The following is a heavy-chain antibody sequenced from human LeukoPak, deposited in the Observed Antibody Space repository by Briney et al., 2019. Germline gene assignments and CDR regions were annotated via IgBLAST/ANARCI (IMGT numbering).Heavy chain of an antibody. D-gene: IGHD4-17*01. CDR3: ARVLGTTGYYYYGMDV. CDR2: ISAYNGNT. Sequence: GASVKVSCKASGYTFTSYGISWVRQAPGQGLEWMGWISAYNGNTNYAQKLQGRVTMTTDTSTSTAYMELRSLRSDDTAVYYCARVLGTTGYYYYGMDVWGQGTTVTVSS. V-gene: IGHV1-18*01. CDR1: GYTFTSYG. J-gene: IGHJ6*02.